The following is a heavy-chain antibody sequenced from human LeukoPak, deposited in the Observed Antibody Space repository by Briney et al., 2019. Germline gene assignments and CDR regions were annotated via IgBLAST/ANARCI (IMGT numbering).Heavy chain of an antibody. V-gene: IGHV3-48*01. J-gene: IGHJ4*02. CDR2: ISSSSSTI. CDR1: GFTFSSYS. Sequence: PGGSLRLSCAASGFTFSSYSMNRVRQAPGKGLEWVSYISSSSSTIYYADSVKGRFTISRDNAKDSLYLQMNSLRAEDTAVYYCASRFGMVRGFDYWGQGTLVTVSS. D-gene: IGHD3-10*01. CDR3: ASRFGMVRGFDY.